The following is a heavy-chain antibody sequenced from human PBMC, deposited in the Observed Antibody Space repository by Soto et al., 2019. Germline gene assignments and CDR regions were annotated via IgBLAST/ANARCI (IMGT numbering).Heavy chain of an antibody. CDR3: ARVGPENYAFDI. V-gene: IGHV1-69*02. Sequence: QVQLVQSGAEMKKPGSSVKVSCKASGGTFSSYTISWVRQAPGQGLEWMGRIIPILGIANYAQKFQGRVTITADKSTSTAYMELSSLRSEDTAVYYCARVGPENYAFDIWGQGTMVTVSS. D-gene: IGHD1-7*01. CDR2: IIPILGIA. J-gene: IGHJ3*02. CDR1: GGTFSSYT.